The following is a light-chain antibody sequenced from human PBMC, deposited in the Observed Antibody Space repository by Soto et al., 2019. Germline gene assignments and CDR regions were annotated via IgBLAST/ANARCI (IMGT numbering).Light chain of an antibody. CDR3: ATWDDRLSAWV. J-gene: IGLJ3*02. CDR1: SSNIGSNY. CDR2: RNN. Sequence: QPVLTQPPSASGTPGQRVTISCSGRSSNIGSNYVYWYQQFPGTAPKLLISRNNQRSSGVPDRYSGSKSGTSASLAISRLRSEDEADYYCATWDDRLSAWVFGGGTKVTVL. V-gene: IGLV1-47*01.